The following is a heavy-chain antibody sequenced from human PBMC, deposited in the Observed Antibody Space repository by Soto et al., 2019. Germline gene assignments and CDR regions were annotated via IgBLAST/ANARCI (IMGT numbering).Heavy chain of an antibody. D-gene: IGHD6-13*01. CDR2: MSYDGTRE. V-gene: IGHV3-30*18. J-gene: IGHJ4*02. CDR3: AKEYGSTLIDH. CDR1: GFTLSTYG. Sequence: GGSLRLSCAASGFTLSTYGMHWVRQAPGKGLEWVAAMSYDGTREYYADSVKGRFTISRDNSRNTLFLQLYSLRAEDTAVYYCAKEYGSTLIDHWGQGTLVTSPQ.